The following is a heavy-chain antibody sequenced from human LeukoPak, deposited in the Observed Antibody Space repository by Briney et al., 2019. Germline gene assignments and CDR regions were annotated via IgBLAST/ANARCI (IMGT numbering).Heavy chain of an antibody. CDR1: GFSFSSYT. V-gene: IGHV3-21*01. CDR3: TGGLQYFHD. J-gene: IGHJ4*02. Sequence: PGGSLRLSCAASGFSFSSYTMYWVRQAPGKGLEWVSSISISSAYIYYADSVKGRFTISRDNAKNSLYLHMNSLRAEDTAVYYRTGGLQYFHDWGQGTLVTVSS. CDR2: ISISSAYI. D-gene: IGHD2-8*02.